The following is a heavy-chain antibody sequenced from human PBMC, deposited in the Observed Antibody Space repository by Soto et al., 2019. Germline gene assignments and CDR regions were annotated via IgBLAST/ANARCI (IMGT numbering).Heavy chain of an antibody. D-gene: IGHD4-17*01. V-gene: IGHV3-73*01. CDR2: IRSIPDSDAT. CDR1: WFTFIGSA. Sequence: GGSLRLSCASSWFTFIGSALHWVRQASGKGLEWVGRIRSIPDSDATAYAASVKGRFTISRDDSKNTAYLQMNSLKTEDTAVYYCTRLNSETTVTTSYDYYGMDVWGQGTTVTVSS. CDR3: TRLNSETTVTTSYDYYGMDV. J-gene: IGHJ6*02.